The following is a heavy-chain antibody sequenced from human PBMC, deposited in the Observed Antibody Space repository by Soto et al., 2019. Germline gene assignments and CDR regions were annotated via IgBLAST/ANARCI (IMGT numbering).Heavy chain of an antibody. CDR3: ARRIAAAGPYYYYGMDV. V-gene: IGHV1-18*01. Sequence: QVQLVQSGAEVKKPGASVKVSCKASGYTFTSYGISWVRQAPGQGLEWMGWISAYNGNTNYAQKLQGRVTMTTDTSPSTXYMELRSLRSDDTAVYYCARRIAAAGPYYYYGMDVWGQGTTVTVSS. CDR2: ISAYNGNT. J-gene: IGHJ6*02. D-gene: IGHD6-13*01. CDR1: GYTFTSYG.